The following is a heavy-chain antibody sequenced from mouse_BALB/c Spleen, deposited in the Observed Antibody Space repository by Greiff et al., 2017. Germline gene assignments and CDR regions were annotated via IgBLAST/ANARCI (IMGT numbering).Heavy chain of an antibody. CDR1: GFTFSSYA. D-gene: IGHD1-1*01. Sequence: DVKLVESGGGLVKPGGSLKLSCAASGFTFSSYAMSWVRQTPEKRLEWVASISSGGSTYYPDSVKGRFTISRDNARNILYLQMSSLRSEDTAMYYCAREGPYGSSYGYWGQGTTLTVSS. CDR2: ISSGGST. J-gene: IGHJ2*01. CDR3: AREGPYGSSYGY. V-gene: IGHV5-6-5*01.